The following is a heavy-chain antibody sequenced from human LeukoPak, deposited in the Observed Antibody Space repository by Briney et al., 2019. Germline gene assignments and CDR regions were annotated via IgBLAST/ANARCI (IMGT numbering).Heavy chain of an antibody. Sequence: ASVKVSCKASGYTFTGYYMYWVRQAPGQGLEWMGWINPNSGVTNYAQKFQGRVTMTRDTSISTAYMELSRLRSDDTAVYYCARATGEQLVEGFDYWGQGTLVTVSS. V-gene: IGHV1-2*02. CDR3: ARATGEQLVEGFDY. J-gene: IGHJ4*02. CDR2: INPNSGVT. D-gene: IGHD6-6*01. CDR1: GYTFTGYY.